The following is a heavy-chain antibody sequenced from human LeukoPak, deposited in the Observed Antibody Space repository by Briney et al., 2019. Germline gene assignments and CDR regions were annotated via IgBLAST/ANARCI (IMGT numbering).Heavy chain of an antibody. D-gene: IGHD6-19*01. CDR2: KYYRSKWYD. J-gene: IGHJ5*01. V-gene: IGHV6-1*01. CDR1: GDSVSSKNGA. CDR3: ARDLGTSGWYTFDF. Sequence: SQPLSLTCSISGDSVSSKNGAWNWIWQSPSRGLEWLGRKYYRSKWYDEYADSVKGRVTISPDTSKNQFSLHVYSVTPEDTAVYYCARDLGTSGWYTFDFWGQGTLVTVSS.